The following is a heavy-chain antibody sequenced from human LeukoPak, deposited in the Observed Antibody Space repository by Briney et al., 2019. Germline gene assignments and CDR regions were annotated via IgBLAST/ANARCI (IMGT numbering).Heavy chain of an antibody. CDR1: GGSISSGGYY. Sequence: PSETLSLTCTVSGGSISSGGYYWSWIRQPPGKGLEWIGYIYYSGSTYYNPSLKSRVTISVDTSKNQFSLKLSSVTAADTAVYYCARERYYDFWSWEQRAFDIWGQGTMVTVSS. V-gene: IGHV4-30-4*08. J-gene: IGHJ3*02. CDR2: IYYSGST. D-gene: IGHD3-3*01. CDR3: ARERYYDFWSWEQRAFDI.